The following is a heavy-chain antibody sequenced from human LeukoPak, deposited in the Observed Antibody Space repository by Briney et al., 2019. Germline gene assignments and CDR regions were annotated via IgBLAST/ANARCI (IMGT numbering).Heavy chain of an antibody. CDR3: ARRGTAARRYFDL. CDR1: GGSISSYY. D-gene: IGHD2-2*01. CDR2: IYYSGST. Sequence: SETLSLTCTVSGGSISSYYWSWIRQPPGKGLEWIGYIYYSGSTNYNPSLKSRVTISVDTSKNQFSLKLSSVTAADTAVYYCARRGTAARRYFDLWGRGTLVTVSS. J-gene: IGHJ2*01. V-gene: IGHV4-59*08.